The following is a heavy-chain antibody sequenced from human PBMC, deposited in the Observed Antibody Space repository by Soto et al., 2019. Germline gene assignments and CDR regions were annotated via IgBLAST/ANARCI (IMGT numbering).Heavy chain of an antibody. D-gene: IGHD6-19*01. CDR1: GISLSNARMG. V-gene: IGHV2-26*01. J-gene: IGHJ2*01. CDR3: ARIRSEAGAVAGTWFFDL. CDR2: IFSNDEK. Sequence: QVTLKESGPVLVTPTETLTLTCTVSGISLSNARMGVTWIRQPPGKALEWLAHIFSNDEKSYSTSLKSRLTISKDTSKSQVVLTMTTMDPVDTATYYCARIRSEAGAVAGTWFFDLWGRGTLVTVSS.